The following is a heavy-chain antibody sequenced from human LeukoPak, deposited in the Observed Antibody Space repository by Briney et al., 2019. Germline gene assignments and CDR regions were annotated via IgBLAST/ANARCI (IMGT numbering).Heavy chain of an antibody. CDR2: IYYGGST. J-gene: IGHJ4*02. CDR3: ARGELVFDY. V-gene: IGHV4-31*03. CDR1: GGSISSGGFY. Sequence: SETLSLTCTVSGGSISSGGFYWSWIRQHPEKGLEWIGYIYYGGSTFYNPSLKSGPTISLDTSKNQFSLKLRSVTAADTAVYYCARGELVFDYWGQGSLVSVAS. D-gene: IGHD1-1*01.